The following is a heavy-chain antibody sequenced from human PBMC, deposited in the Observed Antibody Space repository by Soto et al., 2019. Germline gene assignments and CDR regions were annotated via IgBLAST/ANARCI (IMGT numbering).Heavy chain of an antibody. CDR1: GFVFSNYA. CDR2: IYAAGGSK. V-gene: IGHV3-23*01. D-gene: IGHD3-10*01. Sequence: PGGSLRLSCAASGFVFSNYAMFWFRQAPGRGLEWVSTIYAAGGSKYYAGSVKGRFTTAYLKWSSLKASDTAIYYCARHKSGGGSYPFDFWGQGTLVTVSS. CDR3: ARHKSGGGSYPFDF. J-gene: IGHJ4*02.